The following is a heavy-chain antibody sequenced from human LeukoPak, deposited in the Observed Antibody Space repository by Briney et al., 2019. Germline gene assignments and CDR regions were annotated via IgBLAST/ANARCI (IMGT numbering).Heavy chain of an antibody. CDR3: ARWGGTRQYYFDY. V-gene: IGHV3-33*01. Sequence: GGSLRLSCAVSGFIFSDYGFHWVRQAPGKGLEWVAVARFDGSIKQYADSVKGRFTISSDYSKNTLYLQMNFLKSEDTAVYYCARWGGTRQYYFDYWGQGTLVTVSS. CDR2: ARFDGSIK. CDR1: GFIFSDYG. J-gene: IGHJ4*02. D-gene: IGHD1-1*01.